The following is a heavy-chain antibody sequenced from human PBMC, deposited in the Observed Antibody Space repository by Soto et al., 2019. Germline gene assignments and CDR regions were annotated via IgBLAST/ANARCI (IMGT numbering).Heavy chain of an antibody. CDR1: GFTFSTYG. V-gene: IGHV3-33*01. D-gene: IGHD1-26*01. CDR3: ARDLSYLHYFDY. CDR2: LWYDGTKE. Sequence: QVQLVESGGGVVLPGKSLRLSCAASGFTFSTYGMHWVRQAPGKGLEWVAVLWYDGTKENYADSVKGRFTISRDNSKNTLYLQMDSLRAEDTAVYYCARDLSYLHYFDYWGQGTLVTVSP. J-gene: IGHJ4*02.